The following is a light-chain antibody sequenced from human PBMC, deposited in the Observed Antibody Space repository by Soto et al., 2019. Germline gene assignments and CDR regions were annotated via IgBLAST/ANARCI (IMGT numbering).Light chain of an antibody. CDR1: QSISSW. CDR2: KAS. Sequence: DIQMTQSPSSLSASVGDRVSITCRASQSISSWLDWYQQKQGKAPKMLIYKASSLESGVPSRFRGSGAGTEFTLTISSLQPDDFAIYYCQEYLSSSWTFGQGTKVEIK. J-gene: IGKJ1*01. V-gene: IGKV1-5*03. CDR3: QEYLSSSWT.